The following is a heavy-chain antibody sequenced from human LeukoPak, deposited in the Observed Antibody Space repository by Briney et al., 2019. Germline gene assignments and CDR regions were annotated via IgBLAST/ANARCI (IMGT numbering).Heavy chain of an antibody. J-gene: IGHJ4*02. V-gene: IGHV4-59*01. CDR2: IYYSGST. CDR1: GGSISNYY. CDR3: ARGRVYLDY. Sequence: SETLSLTCTVSGGSISNYYWSWIRQPPGKGLEWIGYIYYSGSTNYSPSLKSRVTLSVDTSKNQFSLKLSSVTAADTAVYYCARGRVYLDYWGQGTLVTVSS.